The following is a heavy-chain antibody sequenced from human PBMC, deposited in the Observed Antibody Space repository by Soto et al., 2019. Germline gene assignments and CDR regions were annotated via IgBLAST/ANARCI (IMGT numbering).Heavy chain of an antibody. V-gene: IGHV1-3*01. CDR1: GYTLTNYA. Sequence: QVQLVQSGAEVKKPGASVIISCKPSGYTLTNYAIHWVRQAAGQSLQWLAWIDPGSGKATYSQKVQGRIIVTRDNSASTFYMDLSSLTSEDTAVYFCTRDLNGGNPFDHWGRGVLVTVSS. J-gene: IGHJ4*02. CDR2: IDPGSGKA. D-gene: IGHD2-8*01. CDR3: TRDLNGGNPFDH.